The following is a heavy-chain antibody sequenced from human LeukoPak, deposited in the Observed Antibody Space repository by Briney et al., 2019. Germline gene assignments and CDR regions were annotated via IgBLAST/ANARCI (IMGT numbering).Heavy chain of an antibody. CDR2: INPNSGGT. V-gene: IGHV1-2*02. Sequence: ASVRVSCKASGYTFTGYYMHWVRQAPGQGLEWMGWINPNSGGTNYAQKFQGRVTMTRDTSISTAYMELSRLTSDDTAVYYCATPLWFGKFIFHYWGQGSLVTVSS. CDR1: GYTFTGYY. J-gene: IGHJ4*02. CDR3: ATPLWFGKFIFHY. D-gene: IGHD3-10*01.